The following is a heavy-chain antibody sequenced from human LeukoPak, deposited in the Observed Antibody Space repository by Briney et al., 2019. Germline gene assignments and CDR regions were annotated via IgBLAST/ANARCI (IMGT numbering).Heavy chain of an antibody. CDR1: GYTFTSYG. Sequence: ASVKVSCKASGYTFTSYGLSWVRQAPGQGLEWMGWISAYNGNIKYAQKLQGRVTLTTDTSTGTAYMELSSLGSDDTAGYYCARDRKVGATWWRSDYWGRGTLVSVSS. CDR2: ISAYNGNI. D-gene: IGHD1-26*01. J-gene: IGHJ4*02. CDR3: ARDRKVGATWWRSDY. V-gene: IGHV1-18*01.